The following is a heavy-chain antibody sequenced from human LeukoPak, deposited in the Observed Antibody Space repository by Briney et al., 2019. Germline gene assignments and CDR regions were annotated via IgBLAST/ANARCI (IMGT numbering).Heavy chain of an antibody. V-gene: IGHV3-23*01. D-gene: IGHD2-2*01. CDR1: GFTFSSYA. CDR2: TGSTGVST. J-gene: IGHJ4*02. Sequence: GGSLRLSCAASGFTFSSYAMDWVRQAPGKGLEWVSATGSTGVSTFYADSVKGRFTVSRDNSKNTLSLQMNSLRAEDTAVYYCAKDPGVVPAHYFDYWGQGILVTVSS. CDR3: AKDPGVVPAHYFDY.